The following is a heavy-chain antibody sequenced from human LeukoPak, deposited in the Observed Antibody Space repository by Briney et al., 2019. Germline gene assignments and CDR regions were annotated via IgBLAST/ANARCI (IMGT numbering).Heavy chain of an antibody. CDR2: IYYSGST. CDR1: GGSISSSSYY. V-gene: IGHV4-39*07. J-gene: IGHJ4*02. CDR3: ARDGRIAVAGGDY. Sequence: SETLSLTCTVSGGSISSSSYYWGWIRQPPGKGLEWIGSIYYSGSTYYNPSLKSRVTISVDTSKNQFSLKLSSVTAADTAVYYCARDGRIAVAGGDYWGQGTLVTVSS. D-gene: IGHD6-19*01.